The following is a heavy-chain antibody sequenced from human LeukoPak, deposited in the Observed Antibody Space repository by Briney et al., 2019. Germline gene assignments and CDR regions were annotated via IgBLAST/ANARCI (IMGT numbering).Heavy chain of an antibody. CDR2: ISYDGSNK. Sequence: PGRSLRLSCAASGFTFSSYAMHWVRQAPGKGLEWVAVISYDGSNKYYADSVKGRFTISRDNSKNTLYLQMNSLRAEDTAAYYCARDYLLVGFDYWGQGTLVTVSS. J-gene: IGHJ4*02. D-gene: IGHD1-26*01. V-gene: IGHV3-30-3*01. CDR1: GFTFSSYA. CDR3: ARDYLLVGFDY.